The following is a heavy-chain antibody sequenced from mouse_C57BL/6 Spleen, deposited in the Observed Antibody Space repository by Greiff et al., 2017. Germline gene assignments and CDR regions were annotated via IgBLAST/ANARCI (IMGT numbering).Heavy chain of an antibody. V-gene: IGHV1-82*01. Sequence: QVQLKESGPELVKPGASVKISCKASGYAFSSSWMNWVKQRPGKGLEWIGRIYPGDGDTNYNGKFKGKATLTADKSSSTAYMQLSSLTSEDSAVYFCASSYYYGSSGWYFDVWGTGTTVTVSS. CDR3: ASSYYYGSSGWYFDV. CDR2: IYPGDGDT. D-gene: IGHD1-1*01. CDR1: GYAFSSSW. J-gene: IGHJ1*03.